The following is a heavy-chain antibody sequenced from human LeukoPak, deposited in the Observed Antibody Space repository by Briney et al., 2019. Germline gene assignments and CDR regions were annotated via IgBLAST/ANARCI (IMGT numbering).Heavy chain of an antibody. D-gene: IGHD5-18*01. CDR3: ARDGPVYSFDH. CDR1: GFTFSSYE. Sequence: PGGSLRLSCAASGFTFSSYEMKWVRQAPGKGLEWVSCISTSGSTIYYADSVKGRFTMSRDNARNSLYLQMNSLRAEDTAVYYCARDGPVYSFDHWGQGTLVTVSS. J-gene: IGHJ4*02. V-gene: IGHV3-48*03. CDR2: ISTSGSTI.